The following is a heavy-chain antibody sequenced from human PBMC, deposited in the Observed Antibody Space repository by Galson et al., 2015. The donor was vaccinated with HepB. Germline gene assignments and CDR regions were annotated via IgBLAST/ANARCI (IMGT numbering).Heavy chain of an antibody. CDR2: IYYSGST. V-gene: IGHV4-39*01. CDR3: ASAGERVIPEDY. CDR1: GGSISSSSYY. Sequence: SETLSLTCTVSGGSISSSSYYWGLIRQPPGKGLEWIGSIYYSGSTYYNPSLKSRVTISVDTSKNQFSLKLSSVTAADTAVYYCASAGERVIPEDYWGQGTLVTVSS. D-gene: IGHD3-16*02. J-gene: IGHJ4*02.